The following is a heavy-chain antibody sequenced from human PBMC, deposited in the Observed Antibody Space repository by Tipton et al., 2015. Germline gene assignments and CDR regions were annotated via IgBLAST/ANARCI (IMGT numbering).Heavy chain of an antibody. Sequence: SLRLSCVASGFTFNNYAMSWVRQAPGKGLEWVSAVSGSGASTYYTDSVKGRFTISRDNAKNSLYLQMNSLRAEDTAVYYCAREGSGWYGADYWGQGTLVTVSS. CDR3: AREGSGWYGADY. CDR1: GFTFNNYA. D-gene: IGHD6-19*01. V-gene: IGHV3-23*01. J-gene: IGHJ4*02. CDR2: VSGSGAST.